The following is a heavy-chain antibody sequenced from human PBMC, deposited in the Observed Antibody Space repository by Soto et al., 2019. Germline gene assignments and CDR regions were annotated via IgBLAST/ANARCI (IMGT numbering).Heavy chain of an antibody. Sequence: SETLSLTCAVYGGSFSGYYWSWIRQPPGKGLEWIGEINHSGSTNYNPSLKSRVTISVDTSKNQFSLKLSSVTAADTAVYYCARGWLVRVGYFQHWGQGTLVTVSS. V-gene: IGHV4-34*01. CDR1: GGSFSGYY. CDR2: INHSGST. D-gene: IGHD6-19*01. CDR3: ARGWLVRVGYFQH. J-gene: IGHJ1*01.